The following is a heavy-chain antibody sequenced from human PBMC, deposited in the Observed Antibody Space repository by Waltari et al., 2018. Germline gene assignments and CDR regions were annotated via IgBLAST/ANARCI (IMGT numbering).Heavy chain of an antibody. CDR3: ARTLAVAGTGALNY. Sequence: QVQLQESGPGLVKPSETLSLTCAVSGYSLSSGYYWGWIRQPPGKGLEWIGSIYLSGSTYYNPSLKSRVTISVDTSKNQFSLKLSSVTAADTAVYYCARTLAVAGTGALNYWGQGTLVTVSS. CDR2: IYLSGST. D-gene: IGHD6-19*01. V-gene: IGHV4-38-2*01. CDR1: GYSLSSGYY. J-gene: IGHJ4*02.